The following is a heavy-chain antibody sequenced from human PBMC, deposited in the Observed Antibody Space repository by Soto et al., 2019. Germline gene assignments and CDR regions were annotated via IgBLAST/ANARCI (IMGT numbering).Heavy chain of an antibody. Sequence: SSEPLSLTCAVYGGSFSGYYWSWISQPPGKGLEWIGEINHSGSTNYNPSLKSRVTISVDTSKNQFSLKLSSVTAADTAVYYCASMYSSSWYANWFDPWGQGTLVTVSS. CDR3: ASMYSSSWYANWFDP. D-gene: IGHD6-13*01. CDR1: GGSFSGYY. CDR2: INHSGST. J-gene: IGHJ5*02. V-gene: IGHV4-34*01.